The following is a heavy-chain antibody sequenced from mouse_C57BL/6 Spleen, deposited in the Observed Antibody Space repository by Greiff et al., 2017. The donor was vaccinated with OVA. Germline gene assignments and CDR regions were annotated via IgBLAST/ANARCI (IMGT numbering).Heavy chain of an antibody. CDR3: ARPAYYDYGWFAY. Sequence: EVKLMESGGGLVKPGGSLKLSCAASGFTFSDYGMHWVRQAPEKGLEWVAYISSGSSTIYYADTVKGRFTISRDNAKNTLFLQMTSLRSEDTAMYYCARPAYYDYGWFAYWGQGTLVTVSA. CDR2: ISSGSSTI. J-gene: IGHJ3*01. D-gene: IGHD2-4*01. CDR1: GFTFSDYG. V-gene: IGHV5-17*01.